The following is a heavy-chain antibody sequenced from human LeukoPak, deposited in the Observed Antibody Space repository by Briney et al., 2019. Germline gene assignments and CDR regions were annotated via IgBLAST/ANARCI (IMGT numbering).Heavy chain of an antibody. CDR3: AKERSWGLVDY. Sequence: GGSLRLSCAASGFTVSSNYMSWVRQAPGKGLEWVSVIYSGGSTYYADSVKGRFTISRDNSKNTLYLQMNSLRAEDTAVYYCAKERSWGLVDYWGQGTLVTVSS. V-gene: IGHV3-53*05. J-gene: IGHJ4*02. D-gene: IGHD3-16*01. CDR2: IYSGGST. CDR1: GFTVSSNY.